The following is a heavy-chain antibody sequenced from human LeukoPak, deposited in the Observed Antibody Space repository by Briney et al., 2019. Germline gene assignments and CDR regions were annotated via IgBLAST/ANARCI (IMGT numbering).Heavy chain of an antibody. CDR3: ARAKLGSGYSYIEYFQH. CDR1: GVTFSSYS. Sequence: PGGSLRLSSAASGVTFSSYSMNWVRAAPGEGVEWVSYICSSSSTIYYADSVKGRFTISRDNAKNSLYLQMNSLRAEDTAVYYCARAKLGSGYSYIEYFQHWGQGTLVTVSS. J-gene: IGHJ1*01. CDR2: ICSSSSTI. D-gene: IGHD3-22*01. V-gene: IGHV3-48*04.